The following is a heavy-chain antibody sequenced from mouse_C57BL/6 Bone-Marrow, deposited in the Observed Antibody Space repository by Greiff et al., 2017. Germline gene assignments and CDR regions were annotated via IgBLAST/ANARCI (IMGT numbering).Heavy chain of an antibody. Sequence: EVHLVESGGGLVKPGGSLKLSCAASGFTFSDYGMHWVRQAPEKGLKWVAYISSGSSTISYTDTVKGRFTISRANAKNTRFLQLTSLRSEDTAMYYCARGDYAYEGAWFAYWGQGTLVTVSA. CDR3: ARGDYAYEGAWFAY. V-gene: IGHV5-17*01. J-gene: IGHJ3*01. CDR2: ISSGSSTI. D-gene: IGHD2-2*01. CDR1: GFTFSDYG.